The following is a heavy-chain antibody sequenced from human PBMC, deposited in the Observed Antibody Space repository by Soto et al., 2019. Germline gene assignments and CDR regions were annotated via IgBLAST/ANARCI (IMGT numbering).Heavy chain of an antibody. Sequence: SLRLSCAASGFTFSSYAMHWVRQAPGKGLEWVAVISYDGSNKYYADSVKGRFTISRDNSKNTLYLQMNSLRAEDTAVYYCARSQRIVVVAATPYYFDYWGQGALVTVSS. CDR2: ISYDGSNK. CDR3: ARSQRIVVVAATPYYFDY. CDR1: GFTFSSYA. V-gene: IGHV3-30-3*01. D-gene: IGHD2-15*01. J-gene: IGHJ4*02.